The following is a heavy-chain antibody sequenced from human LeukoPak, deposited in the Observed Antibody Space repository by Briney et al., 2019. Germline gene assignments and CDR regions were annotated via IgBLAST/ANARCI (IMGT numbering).Heavy chain of an antibody. V-gene: IGHV3-53*01. CDR2: IYSGGNS. Sequence: GGSLRLSCAASGWNVSSNYRNWVRQAPGKGLEGVSVIYSGGNSFYADSVRCRFTISRDNAKNSLYLQMNSLRAEDTPVYYCARDDLRYYDYVWASYRYTSGVDYWGQGTLVTVSS. CDR1: GWNVSSNY. J-gene: IGHJ4*02. D-gene: IGHD3-16*02. CDR3: ARDDLRYYDYVWASYRYTSGVDY.